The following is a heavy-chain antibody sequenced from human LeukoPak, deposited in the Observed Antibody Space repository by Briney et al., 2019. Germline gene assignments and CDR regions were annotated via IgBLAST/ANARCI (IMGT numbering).Heavy chain of an antibody. J-gene: IGHJ3*01. CDR3: ARLSVDGTVTNAFDL. CDR2: IHAVGNT. V-gene: IGHV3-66*04. D-gene: IGHD1-14*01. CDR1: GFTVSNNY. Sequence: RGSLRLSCPASGFTVSNNYMSWDRQVQGNGLEWDSVIHAVGNTFYADTVKGRFTLSRDNSKSTVFLQMSSLRAEDTAVYYCARLSVDGTVTNAFDLWGQGTVVIVS.